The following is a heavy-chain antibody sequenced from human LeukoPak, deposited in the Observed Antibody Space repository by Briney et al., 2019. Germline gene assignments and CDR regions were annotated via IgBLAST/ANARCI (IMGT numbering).Heavy chain of an antibody. CDR2: IKPDGSKK. CDR3: ASQPAAADVDY. CDR1: RFTFSSYW. Sequence: PGGSLRLSCAASRFTFSSYWMTWVRRAPGKGLEWVANIKPDGSKKSYVDSVKGRFTISRDNAKNSLYLQMNSPRADDTGVYYCASQPAAADVDYWGQGTLVTVSS. V-gene: IGHV3-7*03. D-gene: IGHD2-2*01. J-gene: IGHJ4*02.